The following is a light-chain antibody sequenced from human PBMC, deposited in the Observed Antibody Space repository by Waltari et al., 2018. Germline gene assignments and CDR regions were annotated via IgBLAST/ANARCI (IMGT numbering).Light chain of an antibody. CDR2: KAS. V-gene: IGKV1-5*03. J-gene: IGKJ1*01. CDR1: QSIVVW. CDR3: LQYNTYPWT. Sequence: DIQVTQYPSTLSASAGGRVTITCRASQSIVVWLAWYRQKPGKAPRLLIYKASYLESGVPSRFSGSASGTAFTLTISSLQADDFATYYCLQYNTYPWTFGQGTTVEIK.